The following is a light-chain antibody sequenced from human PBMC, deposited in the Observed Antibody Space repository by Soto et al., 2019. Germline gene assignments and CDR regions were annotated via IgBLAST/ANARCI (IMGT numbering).Light chain of an antibody. J-gene: IGLJ2*01. Sequence: QSVLTQPPSVSGAPGQRVTISCTGSSSNIGAGYGVHWYQQLPGAAPKLLIYGNTNRPSGVPDRISGSHSGTSASLAITGLQAEDEADYYCQTADTSLSVVFGGGTKLTVL. CDR1: SSNIGAGYG. CDR3: QTADTSLSVV. V-gene: IGLV1-40*01. CDR2: GNT.